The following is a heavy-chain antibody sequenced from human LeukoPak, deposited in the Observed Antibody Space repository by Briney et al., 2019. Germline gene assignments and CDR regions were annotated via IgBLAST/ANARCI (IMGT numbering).Heavy chain of an antibody. V-gene: IGHV4-34*01. CDR3: ARGPTTAIYSSSWYTSFY. D-gene: IGHD6-13*01. CDR1: GGSFSGYY. CDR2: INHSGST. Sequence: KPSETLSLTCAVNGGSFSGYYWSWIRQPPGKGLEWIGEINHSGSTNYNPSLKSRVTISVDTSKNQFSLKLSSVTAADTAVYYCARGPTTAIYSSSWYTSFYWGQGTLVTVSS. J-gene: IGHJ4*02.